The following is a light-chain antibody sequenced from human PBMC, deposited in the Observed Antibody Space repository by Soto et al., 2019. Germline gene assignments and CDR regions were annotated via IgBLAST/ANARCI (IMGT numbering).Light chain of an antibody. J-gene: IGKJ1*01. CDR2: YAS. CDR3: QQRSNWPPTWT. Sequence: EIVLTQSPATLSLSPGERATLSCRASQSVSTYLAWYQQKPGQAPRLLIYYASKRATGIPVRFSGSGSGTDFTLTITSLEPEDFGLYYCQQRSNWPPTWTFGQGTKVDIK. V-gene: IGKV3-11*01. CDR1: QSVSTY.